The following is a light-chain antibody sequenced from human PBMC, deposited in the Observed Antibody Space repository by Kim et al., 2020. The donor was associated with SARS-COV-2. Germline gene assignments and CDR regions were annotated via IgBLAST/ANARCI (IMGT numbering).Light chain of an antibody. J-gene: IGLJ1*01. Sequence: LTQPPSASGSPGQSVTISCTRTSSDVGGYNYVSWYQQHPGKAPKLMIYEVSKRPSGVPDRFSGSKSGNTASLTVSGLQAEDEADYYCSSYAGSNNVFGTGTKVTVL. CDR1: SSDVGGYNY. CDR3: SSYAGSNNV. V-gene: IGLV2-8*01. CDR2: EVS.